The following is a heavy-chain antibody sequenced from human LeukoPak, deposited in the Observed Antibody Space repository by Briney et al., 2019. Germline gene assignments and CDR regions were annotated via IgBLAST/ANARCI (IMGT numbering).Heavy chain of an antibody. D-gene: IGHD4-11*01. CDR3: ARGRVSSSTWYSTYYYYFYMDV. Sequence: SETLSLTCSVSDDSITMYYWTWIRQPPGKGLEWIGYVDHTGSTNFNPSLDGRVSISRDTSKNLFSLRLRSVTAADTAVYFCARGRVSSSTWYSTYYYYFYMDVWGKGTTVTVSS. CDR2: VDHTGST. V-gene: IGHV4-59*01. CDR1: DDSITMYY. J-gene: IGHJ6*03.